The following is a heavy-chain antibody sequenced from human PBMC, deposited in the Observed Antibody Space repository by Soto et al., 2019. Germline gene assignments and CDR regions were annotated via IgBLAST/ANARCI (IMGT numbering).Heavy chain of an antibody. J-gene: IGHJ4*02. Sequence: EVQLVQSGGGSVQPGGSLRLSCAASGFTFTNYWMHWVRQVPGKGLVWVSRIDGVGTGTSYSDSVMGRFTISRDNAENMLYLQMNSLRAEDTAVYYCTTVFEYWGPGTLVTVSS. V-gene: IGHV3-74*01. CDR3: TTVFEY. CDR2: IDGVGTGT. CDR1: GFTFTNYW.